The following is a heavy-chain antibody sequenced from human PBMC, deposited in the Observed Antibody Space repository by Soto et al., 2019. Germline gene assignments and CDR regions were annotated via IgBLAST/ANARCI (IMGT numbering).Heavy chain of an antibody. D-gene: IGHD2-15*01. Sequence: AASVKVSCKASGGTFSSYTISWVRQAPGQGLEWMGRIIPILGIANYAQKFQGRVTITADKSTSTAYMELSSLRSEDTAVYYCATYTYCSGGSCYPGPQNWFDPWGQGTLVTVSS. CDR3: ATYTYCSGGSCYPGPQNWFDP. CDR1: GGTFSSYT. V-gene: IGHV1-69*02. CDR2: IIPILGIA. J-gene: IGHJ5*02.